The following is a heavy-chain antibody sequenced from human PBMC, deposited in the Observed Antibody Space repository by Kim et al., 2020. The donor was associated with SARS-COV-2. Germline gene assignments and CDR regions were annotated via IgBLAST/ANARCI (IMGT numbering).Heavy chain of an antibody. Sequence: GSTYYADSVKGRCTISRDNSKNTLYLQMNSLRAEDTAVYYCARTTRYFDYWGQGTLVTVSS. CDR3: ARTTRYFDY. D-gene: IGHD1-1*01. V-gene: IGHV3-23*01. CDR2: GST. J-gene: IGHJ4*02.